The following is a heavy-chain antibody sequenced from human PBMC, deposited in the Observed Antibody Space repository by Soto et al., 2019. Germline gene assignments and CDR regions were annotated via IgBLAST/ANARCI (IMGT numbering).Heavy chain of an antibody. CDR2: IYSGGST. J-gene: IGHJ4*02. V-gene: IGHV3-53*01. CDR1: EFTVSSNY. CDR3: ARGSRGWWVYGSYYFDY. D-gene: IGHD2-15*01. Sequence: EVQLVESGGGLLKPGGSLRHSCAASEFTVSSNYMSRLRHAPGKRLELVSVIYSGGSTYYADSLKGRFTISRDNSKTTRDLHRNSRSADDTAVDYCARGSRGWWVYGSYYFDYWGPGTLVTVSS.